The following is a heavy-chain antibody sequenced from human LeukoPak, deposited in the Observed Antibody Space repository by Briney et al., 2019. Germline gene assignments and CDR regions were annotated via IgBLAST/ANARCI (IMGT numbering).Heavy chain of an antibody. D-gene: IGHD2-15*01. V-gene: IGHV3-7*01. CDR3: ARAGDGTAARDY. J-gene: IGHJ4*02. CDR1: GFTFRTYW. CDR2: INEDGSEK. Sequence: PGGSLRLSCAASGFTFRTYWMSWVRQAPGKGLEWVANINEDGSEKYYVDSVKGRFAISRDDAKNSVYLQLNSLRGEDTAVYYCARAGDGTAARDYWGQGTLVTVSS.